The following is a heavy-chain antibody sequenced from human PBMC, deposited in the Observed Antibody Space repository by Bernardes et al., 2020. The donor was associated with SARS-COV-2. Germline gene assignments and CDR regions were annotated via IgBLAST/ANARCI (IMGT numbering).Heavy chain of an antibody. CDR1: GFTFTNFA. Sequence: GGSLRPSCAASGFTFTNFAMTWVRQAPGKGLEWVSSISATGGGTYYADSVQGRSTVTRDYSTNTLYLQMDSLRAEDTAIYYCAKEAYSGYLETYYFYYGMDVWGQRTTVTVSS. V-gene: IGHV3-23*01. J-gene: IGHJ6*02. CDR2: ISATGGGT. D-gene: IGHD5-12*01. CDR3: AKEAYSGYLETYYFYYGMDV.